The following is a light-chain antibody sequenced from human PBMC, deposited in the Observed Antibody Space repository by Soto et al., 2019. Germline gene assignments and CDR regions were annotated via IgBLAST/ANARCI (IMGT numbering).Light chain of an antibody. CDR2: GAS. CDR1: HSVSSSY. CDR3: QQYGSSPPMFT. Sequence: EIVLTQFPGTLSLSPGDRATLSCRASHSVSSSYLAWYQQNPGQAPRLLIYGASSRATGIPDRFSGIGSGTDFTLTISRLEPEDFAVYYCQQYGSSPPMFTFGQGTKLEIK. V-gene: IGKV3-20*01. J-gene: IGKJ2*01.